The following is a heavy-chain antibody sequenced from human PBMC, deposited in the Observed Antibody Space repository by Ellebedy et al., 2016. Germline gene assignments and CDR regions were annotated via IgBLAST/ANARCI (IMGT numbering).Heavy chain of an antibody. D-gene: IGHD3/OR15-3a*01. CDR2: IIPVLGIG. V-gene: IGHV1-69*10. CDR3: ARALAHWTGYAQHYNFYYHLDV. CDR1: GDTFNRDT. Sequence: SVKVSCKSSGDTFNRDTISWVRQAPGQGLEWMGGIIPVLGIGNYSQKFQGRVTITADTSTSTAYMEVSSLRSEDTAVYYCARALAHWTGYAQHYNFYYHLDVWGKGTTVTVSS. J-gene: IGHJ6*03.